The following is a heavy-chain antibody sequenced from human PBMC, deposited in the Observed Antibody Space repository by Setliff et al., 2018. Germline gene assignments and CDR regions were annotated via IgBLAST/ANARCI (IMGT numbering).Heavy chain of an antibody. D-gene: IGHD2-2*01. V-gene: IGHV4-34*01. CDR2: INHTGST. CDR1: GGSFSGYY. J-gene: IGHJ5*02. Sequence: SETLSLTCAVYGGSFSGYYWSWIRQPPGKGLEWIGEINHTGSTNYSPSLKSRVTISVDTSKNQFSLKLSSVTATDAAVYYCARGYCNSVGCFFAGWFDPWGQGTLVTVSS. CDR3: ARGYCNSVGCFFAGWFDP.